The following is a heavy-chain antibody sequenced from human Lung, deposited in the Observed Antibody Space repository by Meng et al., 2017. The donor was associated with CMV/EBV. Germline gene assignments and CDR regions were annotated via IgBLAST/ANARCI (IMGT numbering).Heavy chain of an antibody. CDR2: IIPIFGTA. V-gene: IGHV1-69*05. Sequence: SVKVSXKASGGTFSSYAISWVRQAPGQGLEWMGGIIPIFGTANYAQKFQGRVTITTDESTSTAYMELSSLRSEDTAVYYCARASQAYCGGDCSEFDYWGQGTLVTVSS. CDR1: GGTFSSYA. D-gene: IGHD2-21*01. J-gene: IGHJ4*02. CDR3: ARASQAYCGGDCSEFDY.